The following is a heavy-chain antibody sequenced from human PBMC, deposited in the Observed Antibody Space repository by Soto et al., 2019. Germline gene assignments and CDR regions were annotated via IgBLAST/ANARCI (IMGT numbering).Heavy chain of an antibody. V-gene: IGHV3-30*04. J-gene: IGHJ4*02. CDR2: TSSDGSKE. D-gene: IGHD6-19*01. Sequence: QVQLVESGGGVVQPGKSLRLSCAASGFTLSYFAMHWVRQAPGKGLEWVAVTSSDGSKEYYAASVKGRVTISRDKSKNTLYLQMNSLTADDSAVFYCASSEYTSVWYFRGIDYCGQGTLVTASS. CDR1: GFTLSYFA. CDR3: ASSEYTSVWYFRGIDY.